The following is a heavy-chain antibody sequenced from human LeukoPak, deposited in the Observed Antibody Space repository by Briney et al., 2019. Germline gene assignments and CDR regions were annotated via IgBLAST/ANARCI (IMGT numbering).Heavy chain of an antibody. CDR1: GFTFSDYY. Sequence: PGGSLRLSCAASGFTFSDYYMSWIRQAPGKGVEWVSYISSSGSTIYYADSVKGRFTISRDNAKNSLYLRMNSLRAEDTAVYYCARPPAYYDFWSGYHGDAFDIWGQGTMVTVSS. D-gene: IGHD3-3*01. J-gene: IGHJ3*02. V-gene: IGHV3-11*01. CDR2: ISSSGSTI. CDR3: ARPPAYYDFWSGYHGDAFDI.